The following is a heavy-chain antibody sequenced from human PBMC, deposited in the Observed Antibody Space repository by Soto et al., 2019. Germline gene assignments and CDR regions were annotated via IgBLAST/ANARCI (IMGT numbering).Heavy chain of an antibody. CDR3: AREGEGHCISSSCLNGVDP. D-gene: IGHD2-2*01. J-gene: IGHJ5*02. V-gene: IGHV3-48*02. CDR2: ISSSGSTI. CDR1: GFTFSTFN. Sequence: EVQLVESGGGLVQPGGSLRLSCAASGFTFSTFNMNWVRQAPGKGLEWVSYISSSGSTIYYADSVKGRFTISRDNAKNSLYLQMNSLRDEDTAVYYCAREGEGHCISSSCLNGVDPWGQGTMVTVSS.